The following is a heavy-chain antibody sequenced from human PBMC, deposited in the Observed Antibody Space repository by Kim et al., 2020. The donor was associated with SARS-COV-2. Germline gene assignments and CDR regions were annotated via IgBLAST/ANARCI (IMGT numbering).Heavy chain of an antibody. V-gene: IGHV3-21*01. CDR2: ISSSSSYI. CDR3: AREGEDPRIVVVPAFDY. CDR1: GFTFSSYS. J-gene: IGHJ4*02. D-gene: IGHD2-2*01. Sequence: GGSLRLSCAASGFTFSSYSMNWVRQAPGKGLEWVSSISSSSSYIYYADSVKGRFTISRDNAKNSLYLQMNSLRAEDTAVYYCAREGEDPRIVVVPAFDYWGQGTLVTVSS.